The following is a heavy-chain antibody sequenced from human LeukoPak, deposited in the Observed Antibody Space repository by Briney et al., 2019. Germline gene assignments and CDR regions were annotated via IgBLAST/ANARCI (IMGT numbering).Heavy chain of an antibody. CDR2: ISGSGGST. CDR3: ARVSSSSWWALDY. Sequence: GGSLRLSCAASGFTFSSYAMSWVRQAPGKGLEWVSAISGSGGSTYYADSVKGRFTISRDNSKNTLYLQMNSLRAEDTAVYYCARVSSSSWWALDYWGQGTLVTVSS. J-gene: IGHJ4*02. CDR1: GFTFSSYA. D-gene: IGHD6-13*01. V-gene: IGHV3-23*01.